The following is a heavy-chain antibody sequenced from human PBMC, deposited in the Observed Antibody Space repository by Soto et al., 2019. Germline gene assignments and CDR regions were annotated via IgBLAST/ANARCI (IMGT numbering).Heavy chain of an antibody. CDR2: ITYDGSHK. D-gene: IGHD1-1*01. V-gene: IGHV3-30*04. Sequence: QVQLVESGGGVVQPGRSLRLSCAASGFTIGSYAMHWVRQAPGKGLEWVAVITYDGSHKYHADSVKGRFSISRDNSRNTLYLQMHGLRAEDAAVYYCAKDPKATGTHYWGRGTLVTVSS. CDR1: GFTIGSYA. CDR3: AKDPKATGTHY. J-gene: IGHJ4*02.